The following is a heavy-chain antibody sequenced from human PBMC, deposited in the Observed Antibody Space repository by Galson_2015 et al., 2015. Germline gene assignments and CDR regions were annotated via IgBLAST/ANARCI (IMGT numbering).Heavy chain of an antibody. CDR2: MYYSGST. Sequence: ETLSLTCTVSGGSVSSGSYYWSWIRQPPGKGLEWIGYMYYSGSTNYNPSLKSRVTISVDTSKNQFSLKLSSVTAADTAVYYCARGKGVVVAATPSFRFDPWGQGTLVTVSS. J-gene: IGHJ5*02. CDR3: ARGKGVVVAATPSFRFDP. V-gene: IGHV4-61*01. CDR1: GGSVSSGSYY. D-gene: IGHD2-15*01.